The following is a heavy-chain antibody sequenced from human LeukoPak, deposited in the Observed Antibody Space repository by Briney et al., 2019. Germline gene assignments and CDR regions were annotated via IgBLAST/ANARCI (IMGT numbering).Heavy chain of an antibody. CDR3: ARDDASTARASGMDV. D-gene: IGHD6-6*01. CDR2: ISRDSAYM. V-gene: IGHV3-21*01. Sequence: GESLILSCAASGFTFTTYDMNWVRQAPGKGLEWVSYISRDSAYMYLADSVKGRFTISRDNAKNSLYLQMNSLRGEDTAVYYCARDDASTARASGMDVWGKGTTVTVSS. J-gene: IGHJ6*04. CDR1: GFTFTTYD.